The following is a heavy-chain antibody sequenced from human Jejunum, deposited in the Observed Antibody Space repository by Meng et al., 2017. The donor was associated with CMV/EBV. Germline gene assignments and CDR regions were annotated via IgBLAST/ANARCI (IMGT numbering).Heavy chain of an antibody. J-gene: IGHJ4*02. Sequence: SGYMFNKYGISWVRQAPGQGLEWTGWIAAHNGKTNYAQSLQGRVIMTTDTSTNTAYMELRSLTSDDTAVYYCARDWGAYTDYFFDYWGQGTLVTVSS. CDR2: IAAHNGKT. CDR3: ARDWGAYTDYFFDY. CDR1: GYMFNKYG. V-gene: IGHV1-18*01. D-gene: IGHD3-16*01.